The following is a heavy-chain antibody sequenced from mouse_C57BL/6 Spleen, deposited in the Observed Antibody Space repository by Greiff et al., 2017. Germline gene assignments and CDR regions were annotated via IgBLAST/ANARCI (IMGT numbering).Heavy chain of an antibody. CDR1: GYTFTSYW. Sequence: VQLQQPGTELVKPGASVKLSCKASGYTFTSYWMHWVKQRPGQGLEWIGNINPSNGGTNYNEKFKSKATLTVDTSSSTAYMQLSSLTSEDSAVYYCARAAQASGACFAYWGQGTLVTVSA. CDR2: INPSNGGT. D-gene: IGHD3-2*02. CDR3: ARAAQASGACFAY. V-gene: IGHV1-53*01. J-gene: IGHJ3*01.